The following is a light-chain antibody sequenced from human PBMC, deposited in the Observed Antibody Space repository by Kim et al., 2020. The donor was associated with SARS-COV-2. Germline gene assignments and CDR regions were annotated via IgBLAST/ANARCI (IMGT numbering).Light chain of an antibody. CDR1: NNDVVDYNY. J-gene: IGLJ1*01. CDR3: SSYAGINNPSV. CDR2: EVN. Sequence: QSALTQPPSASGSPGQSVAISCTGANNDVVDYNYVSWYQQHPGKAPKLVIYEVNKRPSGVPDRFSGSKSSNTASLTVSGLQPEDEADYYCSSYAGINNPSVFGTGTKVTVL. V-gene: IGLV2-8*01.